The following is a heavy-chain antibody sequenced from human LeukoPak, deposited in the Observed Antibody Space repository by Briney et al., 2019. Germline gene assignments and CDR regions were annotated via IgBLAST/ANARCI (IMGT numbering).Heavy chain of an antibody. J-gene: IGHJ4*02. D-gene: IGHD3-3*01. CDR1: GGSISSSSYY. CDR2: ICYSGST. V-gene: IGHV4-39*01. CDR3: ARIAYDFWSGFDY. Sequence: SETLSLTCTVSGGSISSSSYYWGWIRQPPGKGLEWIGSICYSGSTYYNPSLKSRVTISVDTSKNQFSLKLSSVTAADTAVYYCARIAYDFWSGFDYWGQGTLVTVSS.